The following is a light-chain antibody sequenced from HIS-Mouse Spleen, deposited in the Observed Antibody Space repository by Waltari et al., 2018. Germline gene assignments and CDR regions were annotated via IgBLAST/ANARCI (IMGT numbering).Light chain of an antibody. CDR2: DVS. CDR3: SSYAGSSTWV. J-gene: IGLJ3*02. CDR1: SSDVGGYNY. Sequence: QSALTQPRSVSGSPGQSVTISCTGTSSDVGGYNYVSWYQQHPGKAPNLMIYDVSNRPSGVSNRFSGSKSGNTASLTISGLQAEDEADYYCSSYAGSSTWVFGGGTKLTVL. V-gene: IGLV2-11*01.